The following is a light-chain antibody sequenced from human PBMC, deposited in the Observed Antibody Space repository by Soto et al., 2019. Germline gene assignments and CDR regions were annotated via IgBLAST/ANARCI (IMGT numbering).Light chain of an antibody. CDR1: SSDVGGYDY. J-gene: IGLJ2*01. V-gene: IGLV2-14*01. CDR3: SAYAGSSVL. CDR2: EVS. Sequence: QSALTQPASVSGSPGQSITISCTGTSSDVGGYDYVSWYQQQPDKAPKLMIFEVSNRPSGVSNRFSGSKSGNTASLTISGLQTEDESDYYCSAYAGSSVLFGGGTKLTVL.